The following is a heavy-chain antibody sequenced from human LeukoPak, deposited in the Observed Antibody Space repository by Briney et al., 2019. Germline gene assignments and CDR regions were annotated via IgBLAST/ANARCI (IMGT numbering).Heavy chain of an antibody. CDR3: AKDRDGNYPNWFHP. J-gene: IGHJ5*02. D-gene: IGHD1-7*01. CDR1: GFTFSSYA. Sequence: GGSLRLSCAASGFTFSSYAMTWVRQAPGKGLEWVSAIVASGGSTYYADSVKGRFTTSRDNSKNTSYLQMNSLRAEDTAAYYCAKDRDGNYPNWFHPWGQGTLVTVSS. CDR2: IVASGGST. V-gene: IGHV3-23*01.